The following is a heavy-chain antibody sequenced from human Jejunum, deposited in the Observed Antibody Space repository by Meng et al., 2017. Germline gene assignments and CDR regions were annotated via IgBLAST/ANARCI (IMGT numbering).Heavy chain of an antibody. CDR1: GCSLTSTKW. CDR3: ASRPVGIRTYYFDC. D-gene: IGHD2-21*01. J-gene: IGHJ4*02. Sequence: QVSLHAPGHGLVTPSVSRHLICSVLGCSLTSTKWWSWVRQTPGKGLEWTGEVFHSGTPNYNPSLRSRLTMSVDKSKIQFSLNLTSVTAADTAVYYCASRPVGIRTYYFDCWGQGTLVTVSS. V-gene: IGHV4-4*02. CDR2: VFHSGTP.